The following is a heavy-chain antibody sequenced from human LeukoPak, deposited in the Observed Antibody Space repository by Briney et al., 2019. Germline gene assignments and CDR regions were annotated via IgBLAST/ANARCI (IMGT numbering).Heavy chain of an antibody. V-gene: IGHV3-30-3*01. D-gene: IGHD6-13*01. Sequence: GGSPRLSCAASGFTFSSYAMHWVRRAPGKGLEWVAVISYDGSNKYYADSVKGRFTISRDNSKNTLYLQMNSLRAEDTAVYYCARDRVAAAGYYFDYWGQGTLVTVSS. CDR3: ARDRVAAAGYYFDY. CDR2: ISYDGSNK. J-gene: IGHJ4*02. CDR1: GFTFSSYA.